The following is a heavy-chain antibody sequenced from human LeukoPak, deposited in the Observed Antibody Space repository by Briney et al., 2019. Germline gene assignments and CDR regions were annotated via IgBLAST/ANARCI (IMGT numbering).Heavy chain of an antibody. D-gene: IGHD3-16*01. CDR3: ARGGGLDV. CDR2: INSDGSWT. Sequence: QSGGSLRLSCAASGNYWMHWVRQAPGKGLLWVSHINSDGSWTSYADSVKGRFTISKDNAKNTVYLQMSNLRAEDTAVYFCARGGGLDVWGQGATVTVSS. CDR1: GNYW. J-gene: IGHJ6*02. V-gene: IGHV3-74*01.